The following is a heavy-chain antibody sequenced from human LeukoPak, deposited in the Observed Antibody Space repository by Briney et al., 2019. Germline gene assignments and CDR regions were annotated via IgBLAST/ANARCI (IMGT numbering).Heavy chain of an antibody. CDR2: IYTSGST. V-gene: IGHV4-61*02. Sequence: SETLSLTCTVSGGSISSGSYYWSWIRQPAGKGLEWIGRIYTSGSTNYNPSLKSRVTISVDTSKNQFSLKLSSVTAADTAVYYCARIGVDTAMGGFDYSRQGTLVTVSS. D-gene: IGHD5-18*01. CDR1: GGSISSGSYY. CDR3: ARIGVDTAMGGFDY. J-gene: IGHJ4*02.